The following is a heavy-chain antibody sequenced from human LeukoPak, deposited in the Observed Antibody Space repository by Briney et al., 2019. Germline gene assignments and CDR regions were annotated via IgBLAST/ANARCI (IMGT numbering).Heavy chain of an antibody. D-gene: IGHD3-10*01. V-gene: IGHV3-23*01. Sequence: PGGTLRLSCAASGFTFSSYGMSWVRQAPGKGLEWVSAISGSGGSAYYADSVNGPFTISGDNSKNTLYLQINSLRAEDTAVYYCARDSSTYYYCSGSYGGSFGYWGQGTLVTVSS. CDR1: GFTFSSYG. CDR3: ARDSSTYYYCSGSYGGSFGY. J-gene: IGHJ4*02. CDR2: ISGSGGSA.